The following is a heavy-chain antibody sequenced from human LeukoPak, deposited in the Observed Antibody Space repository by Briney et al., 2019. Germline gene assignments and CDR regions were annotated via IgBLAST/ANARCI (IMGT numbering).Heavy chain of an antibody. V-gene: IGHV3-74*01. J-gene: IGHJ6*04. D-gene: IGHD3-10*02. CDR3: AELGITMIGGV. CDR2: IKSDGKTI. CDR1: GFTLSSHS. Sequence: GGSLRLSCTASGFTLSSHSMHWVRQVPGKGLVWVSRIKSDGKTITYADSVKGRFTISRDNAKNSLYLQMNSLRAEDTAVYYCAELGITMIGGVWGKGTTVTISS.